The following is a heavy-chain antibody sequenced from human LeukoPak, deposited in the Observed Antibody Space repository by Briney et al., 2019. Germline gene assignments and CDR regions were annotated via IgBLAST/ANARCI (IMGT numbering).Heavy chain of an antibody. D-gene: IGHD4-17*01. CDR1: GFTFSSYE. V-gene: IGHV3-48*03. CDR2: ISSSGSTI. CDR3: ARVGNGDYRYYFYMDV. Sequence: PGGSLRLSCAASGFTFSSYEMNWVRQAPGKGLEWVSYISSSGSTIYYADSVKGRFTISRDNAKNSLYLQMNSLRAEDTAVYYCARVGNGDYRYYFYMDVWGKGTTVTISS. J-gene: IGHJ6*03.